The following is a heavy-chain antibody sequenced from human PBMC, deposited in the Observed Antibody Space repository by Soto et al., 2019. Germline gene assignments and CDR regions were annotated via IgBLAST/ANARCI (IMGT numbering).Heavy chain of an antibody. J-gene: IGHJ6*02. V-gene: IGHV1-18*01. CDR2: INTHNGNT. CDR1: GYTFTTYG. D-gene: IGHD3-10*01. Sequence: RASVKVSCKASGYTFTTYGISWVRQAPGEGLEWLGWINTHNGNTNYAQNLQGRVFMTADTSTNTAYMELRSLRSDDTAIYYCTREGSAPYYYYAMDAWGQGTTVTVS. CDR3: TREGSAPYYYYAMDA.